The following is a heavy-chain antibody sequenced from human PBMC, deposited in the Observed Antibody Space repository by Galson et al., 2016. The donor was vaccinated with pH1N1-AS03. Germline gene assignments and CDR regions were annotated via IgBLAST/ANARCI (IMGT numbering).Heavy chain of an antibody. J-gene: IGHJ4*02. CDR3: AKESSSWCAHFDL. D-gene: IGHD6-13*01. CDR2: IGDSGEDT. CDR1: GFAFGSFA. Sequence: SLRLSCAASGFAFGSFAMSWVRQAPGKGLEWVSGIGDSGEDTAYADSVKGRFTISRDNSKNTVYLQMNRLRVEDTAVYYWAKESSSWCAHFDLWGQGIRVTVSS. V-gene: IGHV3-23*01.